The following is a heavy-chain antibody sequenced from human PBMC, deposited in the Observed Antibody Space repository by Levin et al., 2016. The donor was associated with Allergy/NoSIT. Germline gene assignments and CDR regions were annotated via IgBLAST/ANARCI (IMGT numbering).Heavy chain of an antibody. Sequence: KVSCKGSGYSFTSYWIGWVRQMPGKGLEWMGIIYPGDSDTRYSPSFQGQVTISADKSISTAYLQWSSLKASDTAMYYCASTYYYDSSGYYSPFDYWGQGTLVTVSS. V-gene: IGHV5-51*01. CDR2: IYPGDSDT. CDR3: ASTYYYDSSGYYSPFDY. J-gene: IGHJ4*02. CDR1: GYSFTSYW. D-gene: IGHD3-22*01.